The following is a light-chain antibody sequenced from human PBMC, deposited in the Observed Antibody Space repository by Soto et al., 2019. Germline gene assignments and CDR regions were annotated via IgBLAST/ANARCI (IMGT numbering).Light chain of an antibody. J-gene: IGKJ3*01. CDR1: QSVSTN. V-gene: IGKV3-11*01. CDR2: DAS. Sequence: EIVLTQSPPTLSLSPGERATLSCRASQSVSTNLAWYQQKPGQAPRLLIYDASNRATDIPARFSGSGSGTDFTLTISSLEPEDFAVYYCQQNNNWPSFTFGPGTKVDI. CDR3: QQNNNWPSFT.